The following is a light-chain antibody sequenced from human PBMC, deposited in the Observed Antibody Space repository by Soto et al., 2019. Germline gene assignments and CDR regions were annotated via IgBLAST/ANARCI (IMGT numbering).Light chain of an antibody. CDR1: QDIADD. CDR3: LQHNSYPWT. CDR2: AAS. J-gene: IGKJ1*01. V-gene: IGKV1-17*01. Sequence: DNQMTQSPSSLSASVGDSVTITCRASQDIADDLGWYQQPPGKAPKRLIYAASSLQSGVPSRFSGSGSGTEFTLTISSLQPEDFATYYCLQHNSYPWTFGQGTKVEI.